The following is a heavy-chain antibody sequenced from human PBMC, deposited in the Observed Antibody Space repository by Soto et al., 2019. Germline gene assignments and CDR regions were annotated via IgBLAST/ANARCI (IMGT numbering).Heavy chain of an antibody. CDR2: IWYDGSNK. D-gene: IGHD3-9*01. CDR3: ARSYYDILTGPPDAFDI. Sequence: GGSLRLSCAASGFTFSSYGMHWVRQAPGKGLEWVAVIWYDGSNKYYADSVKGRFTISRDNSKNTLYLQMNSLRAEDTAVYYCARSYYDILTGPPDAFDIWGQGTMVTVSS. J-gene: IGHJ3*02. CDR1: GFTFSSYG. V-gene: IGHV3-33*01.